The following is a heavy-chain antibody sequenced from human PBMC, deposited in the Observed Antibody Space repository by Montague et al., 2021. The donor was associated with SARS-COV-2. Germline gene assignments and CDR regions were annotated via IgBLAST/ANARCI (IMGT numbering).Heavy chain of an antibody. CDR2: IDWXDDK. CDR1: GFSLSTSGMR. V-gene: IGHV2-70*04. J-gene: IGHJ4*02. Sequence: PALVKPTQTLTLTCTFSGFSLSTSGMRANWIRQPPGKALEWLARIDWXDDKFYSTSLKTRLTISKDTSKNQVVLTMTNMDPVDTATYYCAHRQSRQWLAGGYFDYWGQGTLVTVSS. CDR3: AHRQSRQWLAGGYFDY. D-gene: IGHD6-19*01.